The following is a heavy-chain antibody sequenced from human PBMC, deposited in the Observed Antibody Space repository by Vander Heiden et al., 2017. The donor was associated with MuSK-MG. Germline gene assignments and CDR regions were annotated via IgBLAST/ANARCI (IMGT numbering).Heavy chain of an antibody. CDR1: GFGFSDAA. V-gene: IGHV3-73*02. J-gene: IGHJ4*02. D-gene: IGHD6-19*01. CDR2: IRNKANSYAT. CDR3: TRVFTSGWPFDS. Sequence: EVRLVESVGRLVQPGGSLTLSCASSGFGFSDAAMHWVRQASGKGLEWLGRIRNKANSYATTYPASMQGRFTISRDDSRATAYLQMHSLKTEDTAIYYCTRVFTSGWPFDSWGQGTLVTVSS.